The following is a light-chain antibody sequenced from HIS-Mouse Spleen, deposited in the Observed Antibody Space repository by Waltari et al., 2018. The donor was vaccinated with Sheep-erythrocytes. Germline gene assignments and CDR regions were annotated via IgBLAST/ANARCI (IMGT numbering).Light chain of an antibody. Sequence: QSALTQPPSASGSPGQSVTISCTGTSSDVGGYNYVSWYQQHPGKAPKLMIYEVSKRPSVVPDPFSGSKSGNTASLTVSGLQAEDEADYYCSSYAGSNNWVFGGGTKLTVL. V-gene: IGLV2-8*01. CDR2: EVS. CDR3: SSYAGSNNWV. J-gene: IGLJ3*02. CDR1: SSDVGGYNY.